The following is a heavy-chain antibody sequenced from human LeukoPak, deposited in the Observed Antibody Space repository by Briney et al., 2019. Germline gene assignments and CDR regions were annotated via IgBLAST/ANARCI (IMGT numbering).Heavy chain of an antibody. CDR3: GRDGGVAYGLDV. Sequence: GGSLRLSCVASGFTFKSHNMNWVRQASGKGLEWVSFTSGDSKVIYYADSVKGRFTISRDNAKNSLYLQMNSLRADDTAVYYCGRDGGVAYGLDVWGQGTTVTVSS. CDR1: GFTFKSHN. CDR2: TSGDSKVI. J-gene: IGHJ6*02. D-gene: IGHD3-3*01. V-gene: IGHV3-48*01.